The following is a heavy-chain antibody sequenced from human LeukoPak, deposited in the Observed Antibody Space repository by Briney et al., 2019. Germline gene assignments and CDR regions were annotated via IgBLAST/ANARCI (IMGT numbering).Heavy chain of an antibody. J-gene: IGHJ4*02. CDR1: GFTVSSNY. CDR2: IKQDGSEK. CDR3: ARGTAYYYDSFDY. V-gene: IGHV3-7*01. Sequence: GGSLRLSCAASGFTVSSNYMSWVRQAPGKGLGWVANIKQDGSEKYYVDSVKGRFTISRDNAKNSLYLQMNSLRAEDTAVYYCARGTAYYYDSFDYWGQGTLVTVSS. D-gene: IGHD3-22*01.